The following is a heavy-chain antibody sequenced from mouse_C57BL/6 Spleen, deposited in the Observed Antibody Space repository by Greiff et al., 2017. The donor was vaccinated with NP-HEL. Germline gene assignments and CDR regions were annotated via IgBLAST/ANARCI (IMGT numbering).Heavy chain of an antibody. CDR1: GFTFSSYG. V-gene: IGHV5-6*01. CDR3: ARQDVYYAMDY. J-gene: IGHJ4*01. Sequence: EVQRVESGGDLVKPGGSLKLSCAASGFTFSSYGMSWVRQPPDKRLEWVATISSGGSYTYYPDSVKGRFTISRDNAKKTLYLPMSSLKSEDTAMYYCARQDVYYAMDYWGQGTSVTVSA. CDR2: ISSGGSYT.